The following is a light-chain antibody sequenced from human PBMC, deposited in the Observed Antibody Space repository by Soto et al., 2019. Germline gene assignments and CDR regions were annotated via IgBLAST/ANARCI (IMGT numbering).Light chain of an antibody. Sequence: DIQLAQPPACLCQCVGGRVTVSCREGQTISDYLNWYQQKPATAPKLLIYAASTLQSGVPPTFSGSRSGTAFTLTISSLHPEDVATYYCQQTFSAPSITCGQGTQREIK. V-gene: IGKV1-39*01. CDR2: AAS. J-gene: IGKJ5*01. CDR1: QTISDY. CDR3: QQTFSAPSIT.